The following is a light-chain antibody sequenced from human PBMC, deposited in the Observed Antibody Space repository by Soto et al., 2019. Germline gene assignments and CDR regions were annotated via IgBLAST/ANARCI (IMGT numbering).Light chain of an antibody. CDR3: QQYNSAPNT. V-gene: IGKV1-27*01. CDR1: QDIIYY. J-gene: IGKJ2*01. CDR2: SAS. Sequence: DIRMTQSPSSLSAFVGDTVTITCRASQDIIYYLAWYQQKPGKIPKLLIHSASTLQTGVQSRFSGTGSGTVFTLTINNLQPEDVATYYCQQYNSAPNTFGQESSLEIK.